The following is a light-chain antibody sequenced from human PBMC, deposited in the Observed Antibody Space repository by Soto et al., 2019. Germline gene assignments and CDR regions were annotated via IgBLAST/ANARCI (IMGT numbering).Light chain of an antibody. CDR1: SSDVGSYNL. Sequence: QSALTQPASVSGSPGQSITISCTGTSSDVGSYNLVSWYQQHPGKAPKVIIYEGGKRHSGVSNRFSGSKSGITASLTISGLQAEDEADYYCCSYAGYSTSAVFGGGTKLTVL. V-gene: IGLV2-23*01. CDR2: EGG. CDR3: CSYAGYSTSAV. J-gene: IGLJ2*01.